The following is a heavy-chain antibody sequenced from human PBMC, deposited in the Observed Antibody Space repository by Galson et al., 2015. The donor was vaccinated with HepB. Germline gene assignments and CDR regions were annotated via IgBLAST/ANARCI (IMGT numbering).Heavy chain of an antibody. Sequence: SVKVSCKASGYSFTSYGISWVRQAPGQGLEWMGWISAYNGNTNYAQKFQGRVTMTTDTSTNTAYMELRSLRSDDTAVYYCAREGYSGYAAADYWGQGTLVTVSS. V-gene: IGHV1-18*01. CDR3: AREGYSGYAAADY. J-gene: IGHJ4*02. CDR2: ISAYNGNT. D-gene: IGHD5-12*01. CDR1: GYSFTSYG.